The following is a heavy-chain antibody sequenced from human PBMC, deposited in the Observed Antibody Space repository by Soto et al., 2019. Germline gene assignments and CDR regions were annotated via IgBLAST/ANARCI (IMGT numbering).Heavy chain of an antibody. Sequence: GESLKISCTASGFTFGDYTMSWFRQAPGKGLEWVGFIRSKAYGGTTEYAASVKGRLTISRDDSKSIAYLQMNSLKTEDTAVYYCTRAPGEQWLVLAFDIWGQGTMVT. J-gene: IGHJ3*02. V-gene: IGHV3-49*03. CDR3: TRAPGEQWLVLAFDI. CDR2: IRSKAYGGTT. CDR1: GFTFGDYT. D-gene: IGHD6-19*01.